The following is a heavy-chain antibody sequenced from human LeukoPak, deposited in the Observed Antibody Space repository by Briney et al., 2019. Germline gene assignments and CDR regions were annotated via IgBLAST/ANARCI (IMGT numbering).Heavy chain of an antibody. V-gene: IGHV3-30-3*01. Sequence: GGSLRLSCAASGFTFSSYAMDWVRQAPGKGLEWVAVISYDGSNKYYADSVKGRFTISRDNSKNTLYLQMNSLRAEDTAVYYCARDGGVGDGYEAIDYWGQGTLVTVSS. CDR1: GFTFSSYA. D-gene: IGHD5-24*01. CDR2: ISYDGSNK. CDR3: ARDGGVGDGYEAIDY. J-gene: IGHJ4*02.